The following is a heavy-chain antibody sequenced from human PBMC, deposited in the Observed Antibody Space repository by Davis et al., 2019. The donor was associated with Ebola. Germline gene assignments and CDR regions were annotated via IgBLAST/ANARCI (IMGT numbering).Heavy chain of an antibody. CDR2: IKQDGSEK. CDR1: GFTFSSYW. CDR3: ARKWGYQLLSPYMDV. Sequence: GESLKISCAASGFTFSSYWMSWVRQAPGKGLEWVANIKQDGSEKYYVDSVKGRFTISRDNAKNSLYLQMNSLRAEDTAVYYCARKWGYQLLSPYMDVWGKGTTVTVSS. J-gene: IGHJ6*03. V-gene: IGHV3-7*01. D-gene: IGHD2-2*01.